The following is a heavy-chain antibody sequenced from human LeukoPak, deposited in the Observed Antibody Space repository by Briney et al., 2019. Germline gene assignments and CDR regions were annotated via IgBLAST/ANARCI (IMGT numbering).Heavy chain of an antibody. J-gene: IGHJ4*02. CDR2: VYYGGRT. CDR3: ARDSSGSSFNQLAY. D-gene: IGHD3-22*01. V-gene: IGHV4-59*01. CDR1: GGSITNYY. Sequence: SETLSLTRTVSGGSITNYYWSWIRQPPGKGLEWIAYVYYGGRTNYNPSLKSRVTISVDTSKSQVSLKLSSVTAADTAMYYCARDSSGSSFNQLAYWGQGTLVPVSS.